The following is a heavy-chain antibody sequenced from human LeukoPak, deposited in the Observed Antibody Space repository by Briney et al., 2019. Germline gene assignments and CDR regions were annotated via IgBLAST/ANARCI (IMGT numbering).Heavy chain of an antibody. J-gene: IGHJ3*02. Sequence: GGSLRLSCAASGFTFSSYGMHWVRQAPGKGLEWVAVISYDGSNKYYADSVKGRFTISRDNSKNTLYLQMNSLRAEDTAVYYCARGGPTTPYCSGGSCCSEAFDIWGQGTMVTVSS. CDR2: ISYDGSNK. CDR1: GFTFSSYG. CDR3: ARGGPTTPYCSGGSCCSEAFDI. V-gene: IGHV3-30*03. D-gene: IGHD2-15*01.